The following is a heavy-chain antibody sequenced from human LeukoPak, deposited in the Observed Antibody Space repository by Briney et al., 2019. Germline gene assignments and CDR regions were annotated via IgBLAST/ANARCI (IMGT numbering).Heavy chain of an antibody. CDR3: ARHVVAVGFDY. CDR1: GFTFSSYS. V-gene: IGHV3-21*01. Sequence: GGSLRLSCAASGFTFSSYSMNWVRQAPGKGLEWVSSISGSSSYIYYADSVMGRFTISRDNANNSLYLQMNSLRAEDTAVYYCARHVVAVGFDYWGQGTLVTVSS. CDR2: ISGSSSYI. J-gene: IGHJ4*02. D-gene: IGHD3-22*01.